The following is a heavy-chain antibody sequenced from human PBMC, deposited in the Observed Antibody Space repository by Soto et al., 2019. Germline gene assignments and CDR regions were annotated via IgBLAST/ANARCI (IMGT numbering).Heavy chain of an antibody. CDR2: IYYTGST. CDR1: GDSISYGHYY. J-gene: IGHJ4*02. CDR3: ARVEYDSSGYYFDY. V-gene: IGHV4-30-4*01. Sequence: SETLSLTCTVPGDSISYGHYYWSWIRQPPGKGLEGIGYIYYTGSTYYNPSLKSRLTISADPSKNQFSLKLNSVTAADTAVYYCARVEYDSSGYYFDYGGQGTLVTAPQ. D-gene: IGHD3-22*01.